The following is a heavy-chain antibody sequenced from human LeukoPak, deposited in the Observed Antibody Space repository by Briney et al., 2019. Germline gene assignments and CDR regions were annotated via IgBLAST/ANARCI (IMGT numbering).Heavy chain of an antibody. V-gene: IGHV4-38-2*02. D-gene: IGHD3-10*01. CDR2: ISGSGTI. CDR3: ARDSGTTGEVKFDP. J-gene: IGHJ5*02. CDR1: GYSISSAYY. Sequence: SETLSLTCTVSGYSISSAYYWGWIRQPAGKGLEWIGRISGSGTITYNPALQSRLSISIDTSKNQFSLKLMSVTAADTAVYYCARDSGTTGEVKFDPWGQGTLVTVSS.